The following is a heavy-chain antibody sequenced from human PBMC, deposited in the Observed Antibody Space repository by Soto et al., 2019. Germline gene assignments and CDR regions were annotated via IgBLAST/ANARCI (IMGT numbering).Heavy chain of an antibody. D-gene: IGHD3-9*01. CDR1: GYTFTSYG. J-gene: IGHJ5*02. V-gene: IGHV1-18*01. CDR2: ISAYNGNT. Sequence: ASVKVSCKASGYTFTSYGISWVRQAPGQGLEWMGWISAYNGNTNYAQKLQGRVTMTTDTSTSTAYMELRSLRSDDTAVYYCARVFPYYDISMAPNWFDPWGQGTLVTVSS. CDR3: ARVFPYYDISMAPNWFDP.